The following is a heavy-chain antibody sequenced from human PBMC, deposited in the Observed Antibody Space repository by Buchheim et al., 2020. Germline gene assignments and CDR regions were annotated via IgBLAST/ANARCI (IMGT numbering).Heavy chain of an antibody. J-gene: IGHJ6*02. CDR2: IYYSGST. D-gene: IGHD3-10*01. V-gene: IGHV4-39*07. CDR3: ARVTDYYGSGSYTPHYYYYGMDV. Sequence: QLQLQESGPGLVKPSETLSLTCTVSGGSISSSSYYWGWIRQPPGKGLEWIGSIYYSGSTYYNPSLKRRVTISVDTSKNQFSLKLSSVTAADTAVYYCARVTDYYGSGSYTPHYYYYGMDVWGQGTT. CDR1: GGSISSSSYY.